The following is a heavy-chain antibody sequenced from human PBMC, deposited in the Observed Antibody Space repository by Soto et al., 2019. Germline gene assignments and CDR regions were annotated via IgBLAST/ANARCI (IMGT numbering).Heavy chain of an antibody. Sequence: QVQLVQSGAEVKKPGSSVKVSCKASGGTFSSYAISWVRQAPGQGLEWMGGIIPIFGTANYAQKFQGRVTITADESTSTASMARSSLRLADTAVYSGAEVPNWFDPWGQGSPVTVSS. V-gene: IGHV1-69*12. CDR2: IIPIFGTA. J-gene: IGHJ5*02. CDR1: GGTFSSYA. CDR3: AEVPNWFDP.